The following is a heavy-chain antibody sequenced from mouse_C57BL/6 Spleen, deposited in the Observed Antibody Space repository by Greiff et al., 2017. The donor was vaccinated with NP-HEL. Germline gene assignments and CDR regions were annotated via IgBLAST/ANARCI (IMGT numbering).Heavy chain of an antibody. V-gene: IGHV1-15*01. J-gene: IGHJ3*01. CDR2: IDPETGGT. Sequence: VQLQESGAELVRPGASVTLSCKASGYTFTDYEMHWVKQTPVHGLEWIGAIDPETGGTAYNQKFKGKAILTADKSSSTAYMELRSLTSEDSAVYYCTGLLGFAYWGQGTLVTVSA. CDR3: TGLLGFAY. D-gene: IGHD2-3*01. CDR1: GYTFTDYE.